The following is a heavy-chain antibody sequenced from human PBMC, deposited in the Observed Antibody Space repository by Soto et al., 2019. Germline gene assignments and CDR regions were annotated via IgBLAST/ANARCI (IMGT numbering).Heavy chain of an antibody. CDR1: GYTFTGYY. V-gene: IGHV1-2*04. CDR2: INPNSGGT. Sequence: WASVNVSCKASGYTFTGYYIHLFLHAPLQWLELMGWINPNSGGTNYAQKFQGWVTMTRDTSISTAYMELSRLRSDDTAVYYCARAFPPACSSKSCYEGMEVWGKGNTVTVSS. D-gene: IGHD2-2*01. CDR3: ARAFPPACSSKSCYEGMEV. J-gene: IGHJ6*04.